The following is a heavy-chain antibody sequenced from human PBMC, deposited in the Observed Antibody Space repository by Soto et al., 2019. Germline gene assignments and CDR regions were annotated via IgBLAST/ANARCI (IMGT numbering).Heavy chain of an antibody. CDR1: DGSISSGGYF. V-gene: IGHV4-31*03. D-gene: IGHD6-6*01. CDR3: AREGAAPYYYYGMDV. Sequence: QVQLQESGPGLVKPSQTLSLTCTVSDGSISSGGYFWSWIRQHPGKGLEWIGFIYYSGSTYYNPPLKSRVTISVDTSKNQFSLKLSSVTAADTAVYYCAREGAAPYYYYGMDVWGQGTTVTVSS. CDR2: IYYSGST. J-gene: IGHJ6*02.